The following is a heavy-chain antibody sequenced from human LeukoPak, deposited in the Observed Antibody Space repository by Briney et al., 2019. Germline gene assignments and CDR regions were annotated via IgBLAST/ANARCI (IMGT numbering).Heavy chain of an antibody. V-gene: IGHV4-34*01. D-gene: IGHD3-3*01. Sequence: TSETLSLTCAVYGGSFSGYYWSWIRQPPGKGLEWIGEINHSGSTNYNPSLKSRVTISVDTSKNQFSLKLSSVTAADTAVYYCARHTRITIFGGSSDIWGQGTMVTVSS. CDR3: ARHTRITIFGGSSDI. J-gene: IGHJ3*02. CDR1: GGSFSGYY. CDR2: INHSGST.